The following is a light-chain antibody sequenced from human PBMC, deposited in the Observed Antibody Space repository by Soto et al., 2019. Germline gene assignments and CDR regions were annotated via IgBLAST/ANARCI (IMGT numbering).Light chain of an antibody. CDR1: QSIVSNY. Sequence: EVVLTQSPGALSLSPGERATLSCRASQSIVSNYFAWYQQRPGQAPRLLIYETSSRATGIPDRFSGSGSGTDFTLTGSRLEPEDFAVYFCQQYGSYPLTFGGGTKLEIK. CDR3: QQYGSYPLT. J-gene: IGKJ4*01. V-gene: IGKV3-20*01. CDR2: ETS.